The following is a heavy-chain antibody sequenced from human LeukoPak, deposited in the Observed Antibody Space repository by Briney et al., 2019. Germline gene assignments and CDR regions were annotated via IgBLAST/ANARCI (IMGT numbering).Heavy chain of an antibody. CDR2: IHSSGST. D-gene: IGHD1-26*01. V-gene: IGHV4-59*01. CDR3: ARDIREVGESHYFDF. CDR1: GFSITTYY. J-gene: IGHJ4*02. Sequence: SEPLSLTCTVSGFSITTYYWSWIRQSPGNGLEWIGQIHSSGSTTYNPSLKSRVTISVDTSKNQFSLHLTSVTAADTAVYYCARDIREVGESHYFDFWGQGTLVTVTS.